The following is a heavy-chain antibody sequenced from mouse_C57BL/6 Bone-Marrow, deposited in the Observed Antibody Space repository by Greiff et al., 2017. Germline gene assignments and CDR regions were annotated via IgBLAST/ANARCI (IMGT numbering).Heavy chain of an antibody. D-gene: IGHD4-1*01. V-gene: IGHV5-9-1*02. J-gene: IGHJ1*03. CDR3: TRERANWDVYWYFDV. CDR1: GFTFSSYA. CDR2: ISSGGDYI. Sequence: EVQGVESGEGLVKPGGSLKLSCAASGFTFSSYAMSWVRQTPEKRLEWVAYISSGGDYIYYADTVKGRFTISRDNARNTLYLQMSSLKSEDTAMYYCTRERANWDVYWYFDVWGTGTTVTVSS.